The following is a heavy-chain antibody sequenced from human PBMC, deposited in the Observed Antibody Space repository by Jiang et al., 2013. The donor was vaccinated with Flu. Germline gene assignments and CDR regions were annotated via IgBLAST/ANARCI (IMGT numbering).Heavy chain of an antibody. D-gene: IGHD4-17*01. J-gene: IGHJ4*02. V-gene: IGHV2-5*02. CDR1: GFSLNVGGV. CDR2: FTGMMIK. Sequence: QTLTLTCTFSGFSLNVGGVXLAGSVRPPGRPWSGLLSFTGMMIKHYSPSLRSRLTINKDSSRNQVFLTMTNMGPVDTATYFCAHRLHDYDNIGYPFDYWGQGTLVSVSS. CDR3: AHRLHDYDNIGYPFDY.